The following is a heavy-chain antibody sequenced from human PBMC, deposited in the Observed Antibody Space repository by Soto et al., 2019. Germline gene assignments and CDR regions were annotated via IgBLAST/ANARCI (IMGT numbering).Heavy chain of an antibody. CDR1: GFTVSSNY. CDR3: ATAPAMARGSFDY. V-gene: IGHV3-66*01. D-gene: IGHD3-16*01. Sequence: GGSLRLSCAASGFTVSSNYMSWVRQAPGKGLEWVSVIYSGGSTYYADSVKGRFTISRDNSKNTLYLQMNSLRAEDTAVYYCATAPAMARGSFDYWGQGTLVTVSS. J-gene: IGHJ4*02. CDR2: IYSGGST.